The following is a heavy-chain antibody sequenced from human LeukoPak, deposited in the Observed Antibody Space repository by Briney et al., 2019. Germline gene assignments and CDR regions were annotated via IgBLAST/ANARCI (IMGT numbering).Heavy chain of an antibody. CDR3: ARGDFCSKSNCYLRPMDV. CDR2: IYYSGST. J-gene: IGHJ6*03. CDR1: GGSISDYY. D-gene: IGHD3-3*01. V-gene: IGHV4-59*01. Sequence: SETLSLTCTVSGGSISDYYWNWIRQPPGKGLGWIGYIYYSGSTTYNPSLKSRVTMSVDTAKNQFSLKLRSVTAADTAVYYCARGDFCSKSNCYLRPMDVWGKGTTVTVSS.